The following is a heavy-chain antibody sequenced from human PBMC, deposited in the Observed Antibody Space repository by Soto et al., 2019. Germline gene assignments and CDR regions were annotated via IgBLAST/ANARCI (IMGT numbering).Heavy chain of an antibody. CDR1: GGSLSSGSFF. CDR2: IYFTGTS. D-gene: IGHD3-22*01. Sequence: PSETLSLTCTVSGGSLSSGSFFWGWIRQPPGKGLEWIGHIYFTGTSSYSPSLKSRVTMFVDTSKNQFSLKLSSVTAADTAVYYCARDLSGYGRHYDYWGQGTLVTVSS. V-gene: IGHV4-39*07. CDR3: ARDLSGYGRHYDY. J-gene: IGHJ4*02.